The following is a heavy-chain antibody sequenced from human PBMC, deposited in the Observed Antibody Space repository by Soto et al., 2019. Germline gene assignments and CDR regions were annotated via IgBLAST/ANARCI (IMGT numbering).Heavy chain of an antibody. CDR3: ARLGGSSSWAHYYYYGMDV. CDR2: IYPGDSDT. Sequence: GESLKISCKGSGYSFTSYWIGWLRQMPGKGLEWMGIIYPGDSDTRYSPSFQGQVTISADKSISTAYLQWSSLKASDTAMYYCARLGGSSSWAHYYYYGMDVWGQGTTVTVSS. D-gene: IGHD6-13*01. V-gene: IGHV5-51*01. J-gene: IGHJ6*02. CDR1: GYSFTSYW.